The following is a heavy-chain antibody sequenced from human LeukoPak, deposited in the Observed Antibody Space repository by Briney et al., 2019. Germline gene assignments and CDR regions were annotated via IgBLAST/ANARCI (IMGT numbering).Heavy chain of an antibody. V-gene: IGHV3-11*01. CDR3: AKDLGGKPYYYYGMDV. CDR2: ISSSGSTI. CDR1: GFTFSDYY. J-gene: IGHJ6*02. Sequence: GGSLRLSCAASGFTFSDYYMSWIRQAPGKGLEWVSYISSSGSTIYYADSVKGRFTISRDNSKNTLYLQMNSLSAEDTAVYYCAKDLGGKPYYYYGMDVWGQGTTVTVSS.